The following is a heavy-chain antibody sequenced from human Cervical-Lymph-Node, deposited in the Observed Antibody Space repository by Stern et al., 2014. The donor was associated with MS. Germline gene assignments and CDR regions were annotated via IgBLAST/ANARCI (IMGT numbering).Heavy chain of an antibody. CDR1: GFSLSASGVS. D-gene: IGHD2-21*01. J-gene: IGHJ5*02. CDR3: SRGKKPCYYRDWFDP. V-gene: IGHV2-5*02. Sequence: QVTLKESGPTLVKPTQTLTLTCTFSGFSLSASGVSVGWIRQPPGKALEWLALISWDYDKRYSPSRKRKLPFPKGTAKKQGVLYMTNKGPWDEDTVFCSRGKKPCYYRDWFDPWGQGTLVTVSS. CDR2: ISWDYDK.